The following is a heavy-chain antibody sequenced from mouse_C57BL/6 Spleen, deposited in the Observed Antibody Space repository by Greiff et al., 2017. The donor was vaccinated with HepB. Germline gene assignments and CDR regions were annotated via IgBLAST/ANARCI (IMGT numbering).Heavy chain of an antibody. CDR3: DSSYYGNSNDAMDY. CDR2: IWGVGST. J-gene: IGHJ4*01. V-gene: IGHV2-6*01. Sequence: HLNHSLPFLFPPSQILSITCTVSGFSLTSYGVDWVRQSPGKCLEWLGVIWGVGSTNYNSTLKSRLSIIKDNSKSHVFLKRNSLQTDDTAMYYYDSSYYGNSNDAMDYWGQGTSVTVSS. D-gene: IGHD1-1*01. CDR1: GFSLTSYG.